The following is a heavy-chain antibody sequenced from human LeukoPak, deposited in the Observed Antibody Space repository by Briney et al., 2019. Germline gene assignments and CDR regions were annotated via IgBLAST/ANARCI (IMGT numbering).Heavy chain of an antibody. D-gene: IGHD2-2*01. CDR3: ARLYALGYCSSTSCYASVYWFDP. Sequence: GESLKISCKGSGYSFTSYWIGWVRQMPGIGLEWMGIIYPGDSDTRYSPSFQGQVTISADKSISTAYLQWSSLKASDTAMYYCARLYALGYCSSTSCYASVYWFDPWGQGALVTVSS. CDR2: IYPGDSDT. CDR1: GYSFTSYW. J-gene: IGHJ5*02. V-gene: IGHV5-51*01.